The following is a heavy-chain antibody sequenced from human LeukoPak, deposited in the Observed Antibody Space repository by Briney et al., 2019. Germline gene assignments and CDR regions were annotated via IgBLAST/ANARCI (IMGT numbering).Heavy chain of an antibody. V-gene: IGHV1-46*01. Sequence: ASVKVSCKASGYTFTSYYMHWVRQAPGQGLEWMGIINPSGGSTSYAQKFQGRVTITADKSTSTAYMELSSLRSEDTAVYYCARTVTKAGATSYYGMDVWGQGTTVTVSS. CDR3: ARTVTKAGATSYYGMDV. D-gene: IGHD4-11*01. CDR2: INPSGGST. CDR1: GYTFTSYY. J-gene: IGHJ6*02.